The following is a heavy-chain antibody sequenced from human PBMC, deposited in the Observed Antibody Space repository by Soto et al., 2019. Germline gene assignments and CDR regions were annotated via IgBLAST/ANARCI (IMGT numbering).Heavy chain of an antibody. J-gene: IGHJ3*02. CDR1: GGIFHRYA. CDR3: ARKLRDKALDI. V-gene: IGHV1-69*05. Sequence: PVRVCYEASGGIFHRYAISWVRQAPGQGLECMGEIIPIFGTANYAQKCQGRVTNTTDRSTTTAYRELSSLRSEDTAVYYCARKLRDKALDIWSQGTMATVSS. D-gene: IGHD1-1*01. CDR2: IIPIFGTA.